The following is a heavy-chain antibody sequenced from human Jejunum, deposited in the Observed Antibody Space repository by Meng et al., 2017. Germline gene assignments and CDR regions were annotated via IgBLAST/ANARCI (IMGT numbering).Heavy chain of an antibody. V-gene: IGHV3-74*01. CDR3: AILGAIEPTATTTAGDDY. J-gene: IGHJ4*02. Sequence: GESLKISCAASGFTFSSYWMHWVRQAPGKGLVWVSRINGDGSSIAYADSVKGRFTISRDNAKNILYLQMNSVRAEDTAVYHCAILGAIEPTATTTAGDDYWGQGTLVTVSS. CDR1: GFTFSSYW. CDR2: INGDGSSI. D-gene: IGHD4-17*01.